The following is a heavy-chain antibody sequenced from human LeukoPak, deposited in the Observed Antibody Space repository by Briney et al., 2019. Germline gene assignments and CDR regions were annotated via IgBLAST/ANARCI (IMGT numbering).Heavy chain of an antibody. CDR2: MNPDGSQT. CDR1: GFTFTNYW. D-gene: IGHD4-17*01. V-gene: IGHV3-7*01. J-gene: IGHJ5*02. CDR3: ARDLGYGALDP. Sequence: GGSLRLSCAASGFTFTNYWMNWVRQAPGKGLEWVALMNPDGSQTVYVDSVKGRFTISRDHAENSLYLQMNSLRAEDTAVYYCARDLGYGALDPWGQGTLVTVPS.